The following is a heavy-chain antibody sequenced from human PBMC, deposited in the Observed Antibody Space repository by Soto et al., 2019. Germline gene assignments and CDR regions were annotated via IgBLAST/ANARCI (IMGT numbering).Heavy chain of an antibody. J-gene: IGHJ6*02. CDR2: IIPIFGTA. V-gene: IGHV1-69*13. D-gene: IGHD1-7*01. CDR3: ARGSRWLELRGGHPLATYYYYGMDV. Sequence: LVKVSCKASGGTFSSYAISWVRQAPGQGLEWMGGIIPIFGTANYAQKFQGRVTITADESTSTAYMELSSLRSEDTAVYYCARGSRWLELRGGHPLATYYYYGMDVWGQGTTVTVSS. CDR1: GGTFSSYA.